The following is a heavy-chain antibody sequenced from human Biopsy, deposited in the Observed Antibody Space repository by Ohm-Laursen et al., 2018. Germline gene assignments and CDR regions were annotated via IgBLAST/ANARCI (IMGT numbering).Heavy chain of an antibody. CDR1: GGSISNNNYY. V-gene: IGHV4-39*01. D-gene: IGHD3-22*01. CDR2: IFYRGST. Sequence: GTLSLTCSVSGGSISNNNYYWGWIRQPPGKGLEWIGSIFYRGSTHYKPSLKSRVNVSVDTSKNQFSLRLNSVTAADTAVYYCARDYDTSGYYYVSWGQGTLVTVSS. CDR3: ARDYDTSGYYYVS. J-gene: IGHJ5*02.